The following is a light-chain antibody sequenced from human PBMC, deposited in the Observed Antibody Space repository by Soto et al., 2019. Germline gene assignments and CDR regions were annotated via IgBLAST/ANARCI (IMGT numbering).Light chain of an antibody. CDR2: WAS. J-gene: IGKJ2*01. CDR3: QQYYSSPRT. CDR1: QSVLYSSTNNNY. V-gene: IGKV4-1*01. Sequence: DIVMTQSPDSLAVSLGERATINCKSSQSVLYSSTNNNYLAWYQQKAGQPPKLLIYWASTRESGVPDRISGSGSGTDFTLTISSLQADDVAVYYCQQYYSSPRTFGQGTKLEIK.